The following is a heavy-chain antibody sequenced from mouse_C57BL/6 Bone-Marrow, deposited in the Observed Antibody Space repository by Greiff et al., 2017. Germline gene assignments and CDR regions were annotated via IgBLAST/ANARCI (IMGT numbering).Heavy chain of an antibody. Sequence: DVKLVESGPGLVKPSQSLSLTCSVTGYSITSGYYWNWIRQFPGNKLEWMGYISYDGSNNYNPSLKNRISITRDTSKNQFFLKLNSVTTEDTATYYCARGDYGKRAMDYWGQGTSVTVSS. CDR1: GYSITSGYY. J-gene: IGHJ4*01. D-gene: IGHD1-1*01. CDR2: ISYDGSN. V-gene: IGHV3-6*01. CDR3: ARGDYGKRAMDY.